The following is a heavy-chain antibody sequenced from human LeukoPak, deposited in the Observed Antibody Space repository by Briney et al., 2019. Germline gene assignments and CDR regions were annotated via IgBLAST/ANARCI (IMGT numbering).Heavy chain of an antibody. CDR1: GLTFSRHA. CDR2: LTPSGSST. V-gene: IGHV3-23*01. J-gene: IGHJ4*02. CDR3: AKEKAGIMDY. Sequence: GGSLSLSCAASGLTFSRHAMTWVRQAPGKGLEWVSGLTPSGSSTFYSDSVKGRFTISRDNSKGTLYLQMNSLRADDTAIYFCAKEKAGIMDYWGQGTLVTVSP. D-gene: IGHD1-1*01.